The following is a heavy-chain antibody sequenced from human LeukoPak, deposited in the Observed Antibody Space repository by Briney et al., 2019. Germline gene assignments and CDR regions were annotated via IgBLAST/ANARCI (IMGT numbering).Heavy chain of an antibody. J-gene: IGHJ5*02. Sequence: PGGSLRLSCAASGFTVSSNYMSWVRQAPGKGLEWGSVIYSGGSTYYADSVKRRFTISRDNSKNTLYLQMNSLRAEDTAVYYCAREDYYDSSGYHWGQGTLVTVSS. D-gene: IGHD3-22*01. CDR1: GFTVSSNY. CDR2: IYSGGST. CDR3: AREDYYDSSGYH. V-gene: IGHV3-53*01.